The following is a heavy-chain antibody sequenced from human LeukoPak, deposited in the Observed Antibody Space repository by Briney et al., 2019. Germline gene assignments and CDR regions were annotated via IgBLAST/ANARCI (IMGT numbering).Heavy chain of an antibody. CDR1: GFTFNNYA. V-gene: IGHV3-23*01. CDR2: IGAGGTYT. Sequence: PGGSLRLSCAASGFTFNNYAMNWVRQAPGEGLQWVSGIGAGGTYTYYADSVKGRFTISRDNSRNTVYLQMNSLRVEDTAIYYCARDREDRGRPAGNGYYFDYWGQGTLVTVSS. D-gene: IGHD5-24*01. J-gene: IGHJ4*02. CDR3: ARDREDRGRPAGNGYYFDY.